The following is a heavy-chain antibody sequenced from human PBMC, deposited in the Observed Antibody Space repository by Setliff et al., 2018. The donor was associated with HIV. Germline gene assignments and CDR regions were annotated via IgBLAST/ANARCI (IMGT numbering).Heavy chain of an antibody. J-gene: IGHJ4*02. CDR1: GFTFSDSV. CDR3: ARDCSSGSCYAFDH. Sequence: GGSLRLSCTASGFTFSDSVMHWVRQAPGKGLEWVSYISSGSRTIYYADSVKGRFTVSRDNAKNSLYLQMNSLRAEDTAVYYCARDCSSGSCYAFDHWGQGILVTVSS. CDR2: ISSGSRTI. V-gene: IGHV3-48*01. D-gene: IGHD2-15*01.